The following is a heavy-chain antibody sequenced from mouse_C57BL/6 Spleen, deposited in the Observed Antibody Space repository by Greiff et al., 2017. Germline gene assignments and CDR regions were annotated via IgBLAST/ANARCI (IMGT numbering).Heavy chain of an antibody. Sequence: EVMLVESGGGLVKPGGSLKLSCAASGFTFSSYAMSWVRQTPEKRLEWVATISDGGSYTYYPDNVKGRFTISRDNAKNNLYLQMSHLKSEDTAMYYCARASYSNYHAMDYWGQGTSVTVSS. V-gene: IGHV5-4*03. D-gene: IGHD2-5*01. CDR1: GFTFSSYA. CDR3: ARASYSNYHAMDY. J-gene: IGHJ4*01. CDR2: ISDGGSYT.